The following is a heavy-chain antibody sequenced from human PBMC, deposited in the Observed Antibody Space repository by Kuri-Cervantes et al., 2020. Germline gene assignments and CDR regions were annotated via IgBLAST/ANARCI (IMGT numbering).Heavy chain of an antibody. CDR3: AKNWGTGVPAYDS. CDR2: ISGAGNGI. Sequence: GESLKISCAASGFTFNNYAITWVRRAPGRGLEWVSAISGAGNGIYYRDSVEARFTISRDNSKNTLYLQMNSLRAEDTAVYYCAKNWGTGVPAYDSWGQGTLVTVSS. CDR1: GFTFNNYA. V-gene: IGHV3-23*01. J-gene: IGHJ4*02. D-gene: IGHD3-16*01.